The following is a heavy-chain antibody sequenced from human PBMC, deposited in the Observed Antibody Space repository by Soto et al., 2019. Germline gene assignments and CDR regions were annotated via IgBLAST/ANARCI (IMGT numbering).Heavy chain of an antibody. V-gene: IGHV3-30*18. J-gene: IGHJ6*02. CDR3: AKSSSSVYYYYYGLDV. CDR2: ISFDESNK. D-gene: IGHD2-2*01. Sequence: GGSLRLSCAASGFRFWNYGMHWVRQAPGKGLEWVAVISFDESNKYYADSVKGRFTISRDNSKNTLYLEVNSLRPEDTGVYYCAKSSSSVYYYYYGLDVWGQGNTVTVSS. CDR1: GFRFWNYG.